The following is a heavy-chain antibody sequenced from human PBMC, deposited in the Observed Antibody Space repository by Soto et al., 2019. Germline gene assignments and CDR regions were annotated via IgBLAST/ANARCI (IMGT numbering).Heavy chain of an antibody. V-gene: IGHV4-30-4*01. J-gene: IGHJ4*02. D-gene: IGHD2-15*01. CDR1: GGSISRGDYY. CDR2: IYYSGST. CDR3: ARDSVVAWRFDY. Sequence: SETLSLTCTVSGGSISRGDYYWSWIRQPPGKGLEWIGYIYYSGSTYYNPSLKSRVTISVDTSKNQFSLKLSSVTAADTAVYYCARDSVVAWRFDYWGQGTLVTVSS.